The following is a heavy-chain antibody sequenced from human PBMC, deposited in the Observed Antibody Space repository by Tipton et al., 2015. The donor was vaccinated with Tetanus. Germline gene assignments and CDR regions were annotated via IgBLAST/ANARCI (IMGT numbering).Heavy chain of an antibody. CDR3: ARDQARGARGWNYFDY. CDR1: GGSISSGGYY. D-gene: IGHD1-26*01. V-gene: IGHV4-31*03. J-gene: IGHJ4*02. Sequence: GLVKPSQTLSLTCTVSGGSISSGGYYWSWIRQHPGKGLEWIGDIYYSGSTYYNPSLKSRVTISVDTSKNQFSLKLNSVTAADTAGYCCARDQARGARGWNYFDYWGQGTLVSGSS. CDR2: IYYSGST.